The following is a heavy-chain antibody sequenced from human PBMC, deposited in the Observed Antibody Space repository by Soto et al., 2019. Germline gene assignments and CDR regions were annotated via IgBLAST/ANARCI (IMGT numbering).Heavy chain of an antibody. CDR2: IVVGSGNT. V-gene: IGHV1-58*01. Sequence: SVKVSCKASGFTFTSSAVQWVRQARGQRLEWIGWIVVGSGNTNYAQKFQERVTITRDMSTSTAYMELSSLRSEDTAVYYCAAATGHYYYGMDAWGQGTTVTVSS. D-gene: IGHD4-17*01. J-gene: IGHJ6*02. CDR3: AAATGHYYYGMDA. CDR1: GFTFTSSA.